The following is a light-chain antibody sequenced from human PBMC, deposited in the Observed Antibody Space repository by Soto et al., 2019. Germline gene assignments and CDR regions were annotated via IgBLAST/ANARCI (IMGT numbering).Light chain of an antibody. CDR1: HDIFTY. J-gene: IGKJ1*01. CDR3: QHYTLASGP. V-gene: IGKV1-5*01. Sequence: IQLTQSPSTVSASVGDSVTISCRASHDIFTYLVWYQHKPGKAPRLLIFSASSLQTGVPPRFRGSGSGTDFTLTISSLQPDDVGLYYCQHYTLASGPFGQGTRV. CDR2: SAS.